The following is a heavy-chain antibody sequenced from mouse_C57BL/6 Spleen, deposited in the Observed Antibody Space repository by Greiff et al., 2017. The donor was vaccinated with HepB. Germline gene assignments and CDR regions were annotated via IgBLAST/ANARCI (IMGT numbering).Heavy chain of an antibody. CDR2: INPNNGGT. D-gene: IGHD2-3*01. Sequence: VQLQQSGPELVKPGASVKMSCKASGYTFTDYNMHWVKQSHGKSLEWIGYINPNNGGTSYNQKFKGKATLTVNKSSSTAYMELRSLTSEDSAVYYCARDGYYVWYFDVWGTGTTVTVSS. CDR1: GYTFTDYN. V-gene: IGHV1-22*01. J-gene: IGHJ1*03. CDR3: ARDGYYVWYFDV.